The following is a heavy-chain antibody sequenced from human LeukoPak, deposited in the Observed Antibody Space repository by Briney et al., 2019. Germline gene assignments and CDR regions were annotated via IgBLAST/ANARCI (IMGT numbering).Heavy chain of an antibody. Sequence: ASVKVSCKASGGTFRSYAISWVRQAPGQGLEWMGRIIPIFGTANYAQKFQGRVTITADESTSTAYMELSSLRSEDTAVYYCARDQGYRYGYGDFDYWGQGTLVTVSS. J-gene: IGHJ4*02. CDR1: GGTFRSYA. D-gene: IGHD5-18*01. V-gene: IGHV1-69*13. CDR2: IIPIFGTA. CDR3: ARDQGYRYGYGDFDY.